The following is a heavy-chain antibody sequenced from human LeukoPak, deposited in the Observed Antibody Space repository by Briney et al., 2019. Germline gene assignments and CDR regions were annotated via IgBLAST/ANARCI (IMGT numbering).Heavy chain of an antibody. Sequence: PSETLSLTCTVSGGSISSGSYYWSWIRQPAGKGLEWIGRIYTSGSTNYNPSLKSRVTISVDTSKNQFSLKLSSVTAADTAVYYCASHPHSNYDSGYFDLWGRGTLITVSS. CDR2: IYTSGST. J-gene: IGHJ2*01. CDR1: GGSISSGSYY. V-gene: IGHV4-61*02. CDR3: ASHPHSNYDSGYFDL. D-gene: IGHD4-11*01.